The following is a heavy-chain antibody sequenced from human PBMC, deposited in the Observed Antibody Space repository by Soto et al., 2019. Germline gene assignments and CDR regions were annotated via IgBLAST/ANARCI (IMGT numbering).Heavy chain of an antibody. CDR3: AKRRGAGGHFDY. D-gene: IGHD2-15*01. CDR1: GFTFSSYA. V-gene: IGHV3-23*01. CDR2: VSIGGST. J-gene: IGHJ4*02. Sequence: GGSLRLSCAASGFTFSSYAMGWVRQGPGKGLEWVAVVSIGGSTHYADSVRGRFTISRDNSKNTLSLQVNSLTAEDTAVYFCAKRRGAGGHFDYWGQGALVTVSS.